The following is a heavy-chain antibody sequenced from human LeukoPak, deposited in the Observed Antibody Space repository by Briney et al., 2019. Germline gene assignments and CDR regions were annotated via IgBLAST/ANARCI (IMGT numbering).Heavy chain of an antibody. CDR1: GFTFSDYY. D-gene: IGHD3-22*01. CDR3: ARVTVDSSGYYSFDY. Sequence: PGGSLRLSCAASGFTFSDYYMNWIRQAPGKGLEWVSYISSGSSYTNYADSVKGRFTISRDNAKNSLYLQMNSLRAEDTAVYYCARVTVDSSGYYSFDYWGQGTLVTVSS. CDR2: ISSGSSYT. J-gene: IGHJ4*02. V-gene: IGHV3-11*05.